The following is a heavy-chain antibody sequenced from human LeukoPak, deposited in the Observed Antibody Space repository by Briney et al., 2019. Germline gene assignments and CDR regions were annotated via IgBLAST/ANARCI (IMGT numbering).Heavy chain of an antibody. Sequence: PGGSLSLSCAASGFTFSSYAMSWVRQAPEKGLEWVSSISGDGTITYYTDSVKGRFTISRDNSKNTLYLQMNSLRAEDTALYYCAKPSFYFDSWGHGTLVTVSS. CDR3: AKPSFYFDS. V-gene: IGHV3-23*01. CDR1: GFTFSSYA. J-gene: IGHJ4*01. CDR2: ISGDGTIT.